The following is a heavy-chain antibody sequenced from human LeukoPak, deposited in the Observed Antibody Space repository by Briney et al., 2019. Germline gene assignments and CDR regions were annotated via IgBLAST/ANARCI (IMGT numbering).Heavy chain of an antibody. Sequence: PSETLSLTCTVSGGSMVNYHWTWIRQSPGKEPEYIGYICNIETTYNNPSLMGRVTVSVDMSSRQFSLKLKSVTAADTAVYYCARGLDGYRFDPWGQGIMVTVSS. CDR1: GGSMVNYH. CDR2: ICNIETT. CDR3: ARGLDGYRFDP. J-gene: IGHJ5*02. V-gene: IGHV4-59*01. D-gene: IGHD5-18*01.